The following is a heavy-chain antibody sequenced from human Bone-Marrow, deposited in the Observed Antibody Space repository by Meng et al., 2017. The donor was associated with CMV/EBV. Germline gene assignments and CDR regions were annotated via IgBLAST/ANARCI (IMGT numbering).Heavy chain of an antibody. CDR1: GFTFSTYV. Sequence: ASVKVSCKASGFTFSTYVITWVRQAPGQGLEWMGWFNGYNGDTNYAQKAQGRVTVTIDTSTNTAYMEMRSLRSDDTAVYYCARGRMRADFDCWGQGTLVTVYS. CDR3: ARGRMRADFDC. V-gene: IGHV1-18*01. J-gene: IGHJ4*02. CDR2: FNGYNGDT.